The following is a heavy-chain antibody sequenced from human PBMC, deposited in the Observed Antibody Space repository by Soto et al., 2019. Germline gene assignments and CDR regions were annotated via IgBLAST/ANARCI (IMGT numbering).Heavy chain of an antibody. J-gene: IGHJ4*02. D-gene: IGHD3-10*01. Sequence: EVQLVESGGGLVQPGGSLRLSCAASGFTFSSYWMSWVRQAPGKGLEWVANIKQDGSEKYYVDSVKGRFTISRDNAKNSMYLQMNSLRAEDTAVYYCARDSYDYYGSRSYYNPEFGYWGQGTLVTVSS. V-gene: IGHV3-7*01. CDR1: GFTFSSYW. CDR3: ARDSYDYYGSRSYYNPEFGY. CDR2: IKQDGSEK.